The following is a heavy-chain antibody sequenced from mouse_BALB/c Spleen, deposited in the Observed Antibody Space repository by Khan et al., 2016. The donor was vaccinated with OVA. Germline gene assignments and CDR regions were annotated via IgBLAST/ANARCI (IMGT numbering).Heavy chain of an antibody. D-gene: IGHD2-1*01. CDR3: ARHGYYGNAGPYFDV. J-gene: IGHJ1*01. Sequence: QVQLKESGPGLVAPSQSLSITCTISGFSLTSYGVHWVRQPPGKGLEWLVVIWSGGHTTYNSALKSRLSISKDNSKNQVFLKMNRLQTDDTAMYYCARHGYYGNAGPYFDVWGAGTTVTVSS. V-gene: IGHV2-6-1*01. CDR1: GFSLTSYG. CDR2: IWSGGHT.